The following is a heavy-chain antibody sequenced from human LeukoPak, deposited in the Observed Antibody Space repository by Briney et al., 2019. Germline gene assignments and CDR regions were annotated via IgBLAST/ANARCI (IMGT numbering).Heavy chain of an antibody. CDR1: GDSISGSFFY. CDR2: IYYSGST. J-gene: IGHJ6*02. D-gene: IGHD1-14*01. CDR3: ARDISKETDDYYYYGMDV. Sequence: SETLSLTCSVSGDSISGSFFYWGWIRQPPGKGLEWIGYIYYSGSTNYNPSLKSRVTISVDTSKNQFSLKLSSVTAADTAVYYCARDISKETDDYYYYGMDVWGQGTTVTVSS. V-gene: IGHV4-61*01.